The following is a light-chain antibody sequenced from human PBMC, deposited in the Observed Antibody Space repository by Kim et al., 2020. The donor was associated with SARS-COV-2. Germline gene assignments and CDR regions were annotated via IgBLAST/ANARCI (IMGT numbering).Light chain of an antibody. Sequence: PGGTVTLACGSSTGPVTSGHYPYWFQQKPGQVPRTLIYDTSNKDSWTPARFSGSLLGGKAALTLSDAQPEDEADYYCSVLHNGGRPFGGGTKLTVL. J-gene: IGLJ2*01. V-gene: IGLV7-46*01. CDR1: TGPVTSGHY. CDR2: DTS. CDR3: SVLHNGGRP.